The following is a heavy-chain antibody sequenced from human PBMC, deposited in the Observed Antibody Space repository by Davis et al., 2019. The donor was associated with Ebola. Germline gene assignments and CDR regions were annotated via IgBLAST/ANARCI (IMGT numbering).Heavy chain of an antibody. CDR3: VKGAFSMPLDF. CDR2: IWYDGSNK. J-gene: IGHJ4*02. V-gene: IGHV3-33*06. Sequence: GESLKISCAASGFTFSSYGMHWVRQAPGKGLEWVAVIWYDGSNKYYADSVKGRFSVSRDSSRSTLSLQMNSLRAEDTAVYYCVKGAFSMPLDFWGQGTLVTVSS. CDR1: GFTFSSYG. D-gene: IGHD2-2*01.